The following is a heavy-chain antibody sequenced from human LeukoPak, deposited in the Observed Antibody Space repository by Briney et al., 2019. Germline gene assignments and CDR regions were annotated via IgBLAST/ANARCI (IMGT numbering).Heavy chain of an antibody. Sequence: GGSLRLSCAASGFTFSSYAMSWVRQAPGKGLEWVSAISGSGGSTYYADSVKGRFTISRDNSKNTLYLQMNSLRAEDTAVYYCAKDQDSSGWYNYYYYYMDVWGKGTTVTVSS. V-gene: IGHV3-23*01. CDR2: ISGSGGST. D-gene: IGHD6-19*01. CDR3: AKDQDSSGWYNYYYYYMDV. CDR1: GFTFSSYA. J-gene: IGHJ6*03.